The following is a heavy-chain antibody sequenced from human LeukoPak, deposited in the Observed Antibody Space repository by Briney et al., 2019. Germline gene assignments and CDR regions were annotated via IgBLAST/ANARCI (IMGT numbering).Heavy chain of an antibody. D-gene: IGHD3-10*01. CDR2: IYYSGST. Sequence: SETLSLTCTVSGGSISSGGYYWSWIRQHPGKGLEWIGYIYYSGSTYYNPSLKSRVTISVDTSKNQFSLKLSSVTAADTAVYYCARASAIYDAFDIWGQGTMVTVSS. J-gene: IGHJ3*02. CDR3: ARASAIYDAFDI. V-gene: IGHV4-31*03. CDR1: GGSISSGGYY.